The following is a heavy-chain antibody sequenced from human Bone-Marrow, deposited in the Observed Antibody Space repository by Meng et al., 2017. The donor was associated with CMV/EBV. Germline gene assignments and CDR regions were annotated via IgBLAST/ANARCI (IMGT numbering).Heavy chain of an antibody. V-gene: IGHV3-30*03. Sequence: GESLKISCAASGFSFGDSVMHWVRHAPGKGLEWVAAISHDGDDKFYADSVKGRFSISRDNDKNTLYLQLNRLRVDDTAVYYCKEVDDWGQGTRVTGSS. CDR1: GFSFGDSV. CDR3: KEVDD. CDR2: ISHDGDDK. J-gene: IGHJ4*02.